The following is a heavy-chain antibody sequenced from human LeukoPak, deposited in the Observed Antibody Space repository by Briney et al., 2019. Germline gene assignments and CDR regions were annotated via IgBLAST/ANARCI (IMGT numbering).Heavy chain of an antibody. Sequence: GGSLRLSCATPGFMFSTYAMSWVRRAPGKGLEWVSIITGSGERTYYADSVKGRFTVSRDNSKNTLYLQMKSLRAEDTAVYYCVSQSYSGSDKYYFDYWGQGTLVAVSS. D-gene: IGHD1-26*01. CDR1: GFMFSTYA. CDR2: ITGSGERT. CDR3: VSQSYSGSDKYYFDY. J-gene: IGHJ4*02. V-gene: IGHV3-23*01.